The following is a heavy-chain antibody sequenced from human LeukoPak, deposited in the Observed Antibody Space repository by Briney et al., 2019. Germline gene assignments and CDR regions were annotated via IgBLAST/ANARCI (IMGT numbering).Heavy chain of an antibody. Sequence: GGSLRLSCAASGFTVSSNYMSWVRQAPGNGLEWVSVIYSGGSTYYADSVKGRFTISRDNSKNTLYLQMNSLRAEDTAVYYCARDPDYYDSSGYPRVYWGQGTLVTVSS. D-gene: IGHD3-22*01. CDR2: IYSGGST. J-gene: IGHJ4*02. CDR3: ARDPDYYDSSGYPRVY. V-gene: IGHV3-66*01. CDR1: GFTVSSNY.